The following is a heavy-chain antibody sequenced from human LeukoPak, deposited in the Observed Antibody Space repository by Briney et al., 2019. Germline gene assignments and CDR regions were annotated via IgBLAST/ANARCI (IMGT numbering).Heavy chain of an antibody. CDR3: AREPFRDGYNDY. D-gene: IGHD5-24*01. V-gene: IGHV3-53*01. CDR2: IYSGGST. CDR1: GFTVSSNY. Sequence: GGSLRLSCAASGFTVSSNYMSWVRQAPGKGLEWVSVIYSGGSTYYADSVKGRFTISRDNSKNTLYLQMNSLRAEDTAVYYCAREPFRDGYNDYWGQGTLVTVSS. J-gene: IGHJ4*02.